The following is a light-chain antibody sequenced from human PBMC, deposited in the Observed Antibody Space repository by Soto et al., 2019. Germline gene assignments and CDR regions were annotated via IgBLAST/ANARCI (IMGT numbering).Light chain of an antibody. CDR3: QQYGSSPWT. J-gene: IGKJ1*01. CDR1: QTVSRSF. Sequence: EIVLTHSPGTLSLSPGERATLSCRASQTVSRSFLAWYQQKPGQAPRLRMYGASNRATGIPDRFSGSGSGTDFTLTISRLEPEDFAVYYCQQYGSSPWTFGQGTKVDIK. CDR2: GAS. V-gene: IGKV3-20*01.